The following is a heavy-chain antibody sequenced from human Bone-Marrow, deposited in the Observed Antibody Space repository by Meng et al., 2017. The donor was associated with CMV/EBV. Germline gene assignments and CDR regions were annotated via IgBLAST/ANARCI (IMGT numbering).Heavy chain of an antibody. CDR1: GFTFDDYG. D-gene: IGHD4-11*01. Sequence: GESLKISCAASGFTFDDYGMSWVRQAPGKGLEWVSGIHWNGGSTCYADSVKGRFTISRDNARNTLYLQMNSLRAEDTALYYFARGPDYSYFDYCGQGTLVTVSS. CDR2: IHWNGGST. V-gene: IGHV3-20*04. CDR3: ARGPDYSYFDY. J-gene: IGHJ4*02.